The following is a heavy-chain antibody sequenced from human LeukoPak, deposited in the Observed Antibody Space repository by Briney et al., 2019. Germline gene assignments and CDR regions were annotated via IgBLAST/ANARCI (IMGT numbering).Heavy chain of an antibody. CDR3: ARDRRYSYGPADY. CDR1: GYTFTSYY. CDR2: INPSGGST. D-gene: IGHD5-18*01. Sequence: PGGSLRLSCAASGYTFTSYYMHWVRQAPGQGLEWMGIINPSGGSTSYAQKFQGRVTMTRDTSTSTVYMELSSLGSEDTAVYYCARDRRYSYGPADYWGQGTLVTVSS. V-gene: IGHV1-46*01. J-gene: IGHJ4*02.